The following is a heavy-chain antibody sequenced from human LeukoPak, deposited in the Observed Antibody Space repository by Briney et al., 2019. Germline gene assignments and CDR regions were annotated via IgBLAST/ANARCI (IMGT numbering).Heavy chain of an antibody. J-gene: IGHJ6*04. V-gene: IGHV1-2*04. CDR3: ARGALGYYYYYGMDV. CDR1: GYTFTGYY. Sequence: ASVKLSCKASGYTFTGYYMHWVRQAPGQGLEWMGWINPNSGGTNYAQKFQGWVTMTRDTSISTAYLELRRLRSDDTAVYYCARGALGYYYYYGMDVWRKGPTVTVSS. CDR2: INPNSGGT.